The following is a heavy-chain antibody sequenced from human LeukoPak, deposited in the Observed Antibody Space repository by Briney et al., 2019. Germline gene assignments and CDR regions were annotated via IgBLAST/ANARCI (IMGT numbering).Heavy chain of an antibody. CDR1: GFTFSDYY. CDR3: AREKVTRELRRNAFDI. J-gene: IGHJ3*02. CDR2: ISSSGSTI. V-gene: IGHV3-11*01. D-gene: IGHD1-26*01. Sequence: GGSLRLSCAASGFTFSDYYMSWIRQAPGKGLEWVSYISSSGSTIYYADSVKGRFTTSRDNAKNSLYLQMNSLRAEDTAVYYCAREKVTRELRRNAFDIWGQGTMVTVSS.